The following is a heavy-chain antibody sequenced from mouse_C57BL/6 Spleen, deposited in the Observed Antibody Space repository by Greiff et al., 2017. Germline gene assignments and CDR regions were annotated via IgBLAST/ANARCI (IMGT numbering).Heavy chain of an antibody. D-gene: IGHD2-2*01. Sequence: DVMLVESGGGLVKPGGSLKLSCAASGFTFSDYGMHWVRQAPEKGLEWVAYISSGSSTIYYADTVKGRFTISRDDAKNTLFLQMTSLRSEDTAMYYCASGGYYYAMDYWGQGTSVTVSS. CDR3: ASGGYYYAMDY. V-gene: IGHV5-17*01. CDR2: ISSGSSTI. CDR1: GFTFSDYG. J-gene: IGHJ4*01.